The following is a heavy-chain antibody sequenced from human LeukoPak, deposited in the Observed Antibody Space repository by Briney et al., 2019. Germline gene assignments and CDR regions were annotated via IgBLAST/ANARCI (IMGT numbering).Heavy chain of an antibody. V-gene: IGHV3-7*01. CDR3: ARDLDTYVVLTAYDTFDI. Sequence: GGSLRLSCEGSGFTFSNYWMTWVRQAPEKGLEWVANIKLSGSEKHYADSVEGGFTISRDNAKNSLYMQMNSLRAEDTAVYYCARDLDTYVVLTAYDTFDIWGQGTMVTVSS. J-gene: IGHJ3*02. CDR2: IKLSGSEK. CDR1: GFTFSNYW. D-gene: IGHD2-21*02.